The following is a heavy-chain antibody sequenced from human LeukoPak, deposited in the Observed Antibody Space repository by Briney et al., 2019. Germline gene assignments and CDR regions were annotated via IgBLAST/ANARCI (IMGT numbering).Heavy chain of an antibody. CDR1: GFTFSSYA. J-gene: IGHJ3*02. D-gene: IGHD5-24*01. Sequence: GGSLRLSCAASGFTFSSYAMNWVRQAPGKGLEWVSSLTDSGGTTYYVDSVKGRFAISRDNSKNTLYLHMNSLRADDTAVYYCAKKRDAFDIWGQGTVVTVSS. CDR3: AKKRDAFDI. CDR2: LTDSGGTT. V-gene: IGHV3-23*01.